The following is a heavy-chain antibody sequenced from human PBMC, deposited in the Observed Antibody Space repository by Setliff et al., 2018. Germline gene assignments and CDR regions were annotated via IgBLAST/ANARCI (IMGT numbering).Heavy chain of an antibody. CDR3: ARMSGFLYMDV. J-gene: IGHJ6*03. CDR1: DDSISSRHYY. Sequence: PSETLSLTCTVSDDSISSRHYYWSWIRQPAGKGLEWIGQIYTSWSSNYNPSLKGRASLSIDASKRQFSLKLTSVTAADTAVYYCARMSGFLYMDVWGTGTAVTVSS. CDR2: IYTSWSS. V-gene: IGHV4-61*09. D-gene: IGHD3-3*01.